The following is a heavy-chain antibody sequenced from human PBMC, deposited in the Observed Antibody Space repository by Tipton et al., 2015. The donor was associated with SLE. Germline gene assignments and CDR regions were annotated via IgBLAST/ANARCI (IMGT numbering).Heavy chain of an antibody. CDR3: ARAADYGDYLDY. CDR2: ISSSRSYI. Sequence: SLRLSCAASGFTFSSYSMNWVRQAPGKGLEWVSSISSSRSYIYYADSVKGRFTISRDNAKNSLYLQMNSLRAEDTAVYYCARAADYGDYLDYWGQGTLVTVSS. J-gene: IGHJ4*02. V-gene: IGHV3-21*03. D-gene: IGHD4-17*01. CDR1: GFTFSSYS.